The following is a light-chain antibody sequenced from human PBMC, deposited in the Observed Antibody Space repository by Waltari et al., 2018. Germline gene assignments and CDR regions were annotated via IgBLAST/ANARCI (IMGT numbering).Light chain of an antibody. CDR2: GAS. Sequence: EPVMTQPPATLSVSPGERATLSCRASQNIYFNLAWYQRRPGQAPRVLVYGASTRDTGIPARFSGSGSGTDFTLTISNLQSEDFAFYFCHQYNSWPLTFGGGTKVEVK. J-gene: IGKJ4*01. CDR1: QNIYFN. CDR3: HQYNSWPLT. V-gene: IGKV3D-15*01.